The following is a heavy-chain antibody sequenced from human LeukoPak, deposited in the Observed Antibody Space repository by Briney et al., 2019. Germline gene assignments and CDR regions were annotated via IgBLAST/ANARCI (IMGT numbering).Heavy chain of an antibody. CDR3: ARSSRDWFDP. CDR1: GGSISSSSYY. Sequence: SETLSLTCTVSGGSISSSSYYWGWIRQPPGKGLEWIGSIYYSGSTYYNPSLKSRVTISVDTSKNQFSLKLSSVTAADTAVYYCARSSRDWFDPWGQGTLVTVSS. V-gene: IGHV4-39*01. D-gene: IGHD3-10*01. J-gene: IGHJ5*02. CDR2: IYYSGST.